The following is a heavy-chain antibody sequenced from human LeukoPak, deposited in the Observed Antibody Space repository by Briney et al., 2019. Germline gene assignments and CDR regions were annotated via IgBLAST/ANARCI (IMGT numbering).Heavy chain of an antibody. CDR2: ISWNSGSI. J-gene: IGHJ4*02. V-gene: IGHV3-9*01. D-gene: IGHD1-7*01. CDR3: AKSMITGTFLFDY. Sequence: GGSLRLSCAASGFTFDDYAMHWVRQAPGKGLEWVSGISWNSGSIGYADSVKGRFTISRDNSKNTLYLQMNSLRAEDTAVYYCAKSMITGTFLFDYWGQGTLVTVSS. CDR1: GFTFDDYA.